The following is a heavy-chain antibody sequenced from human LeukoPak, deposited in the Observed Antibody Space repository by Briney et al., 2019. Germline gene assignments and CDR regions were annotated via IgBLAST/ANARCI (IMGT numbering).Heavy chain of an antibody. V-gene: IGHV4-39*01. J-gene: IGHJ3*02. Sequence: SETLSLTCTVSGGSISSSSYYWGWIRQPPGKGLEWIGSIYYSGSTYYNPSLKSRVTISVDTSKNQFSLQLNSVTPEDTAVYYCAGGNQDHGLFDIWGQGTMVTVSS. CDR3: AGGNQDHGLFDI. CDR1: GGSISSSSYY. D-gene: IGHD3/OR15-3a*01. CDR2: IYYSGST.